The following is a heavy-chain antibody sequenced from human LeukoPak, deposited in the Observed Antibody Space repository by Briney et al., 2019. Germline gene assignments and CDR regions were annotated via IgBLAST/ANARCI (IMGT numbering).Heavy chain of an antibody. D-gene: IGHD6-13*01. CDR3: AKDRAAAAYYFDY. CDR2: ISYDGSNK. Sequence: GGSLRLSCAASGFTFSSYGMHCVRQAPGKGLEWVAVISYDGSNKYYAESVKGRFTISRDNSKNTLYLQMNSLRAEDTAVYYCAKDRAAAAYYFDYWGQGTLVTVSS. J-gene: IGHJ4*02. CDR1: GFTFSSYG. V-gene: IGHV3-30*18.